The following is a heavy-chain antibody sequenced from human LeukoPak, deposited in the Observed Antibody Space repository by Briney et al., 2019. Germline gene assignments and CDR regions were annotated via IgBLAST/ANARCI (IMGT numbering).Heavy chain of an antibody. V-gene: IGHV1-18*01. D-gene: IGHD4-17*01. CDR3: ARDRVTTVTTHFDY. CDR1: GYTFTSYG. J-gene: IGHJ4*02. Sequence: ASVKVSCKASGYTFTSYGISWVRQAPGQGLEWMGWNSAYNGNTNYAQKLQGRVTMTTDTSTSTAYMELRSLRSDDTAVYYCARDRVTTVTTHFDYWGQGTLVTVSS. CDR2: NSAYNGNT.